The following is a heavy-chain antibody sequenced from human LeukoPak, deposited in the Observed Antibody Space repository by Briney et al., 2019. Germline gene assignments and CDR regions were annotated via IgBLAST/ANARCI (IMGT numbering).Heavy chain of an antibody. CDR2: IRYDGSNK. D-gene: IGHD1-7*01. Sequence: PGGSLRLSCAASGFTFSSYGMHWVRQAPGKGLEWVAFIRYDGSNKYYADSVKGRFTISRDNSKNMLYLQMNSLRAEDTAEYYCAKEQRDWNYGVFDYWGQGTQVTVSS. CDR3: AKEQRDWNYGVFDY. CDR1: GFTFSSYG. V-gene: IGHV3-30*02. J-gene: IGHJ4*02.